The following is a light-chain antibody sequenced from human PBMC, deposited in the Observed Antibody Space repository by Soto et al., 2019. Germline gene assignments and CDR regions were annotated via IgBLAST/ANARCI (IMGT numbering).Light chain of an antibody. CDR1: HDITDF. Sequence: DIQMTQSPSSLSASVGDRVTITCQASHDITDFLSWFQQKPGNAPKLLISDAADLATGVPSRFSGSGSGRHFTFTISRLQPEDIATYYCQQYDKLPYTFGQGNKLEIK. CDR2: DAA. CDR3: QQYDKLPYT. J-gene: IGKJ2*01. V-gene: IGKV1-33*01.